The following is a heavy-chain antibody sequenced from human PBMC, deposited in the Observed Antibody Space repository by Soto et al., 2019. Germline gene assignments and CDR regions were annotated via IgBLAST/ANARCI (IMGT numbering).Heavy chain of an antibody. CDR2: ISGSGGST. D-gene: IGHD2-21*02. J-gene: IGHJ4*02. Sequence: PGGSLRLSCAASGFTFSSYAMSWVRQAPGNGLEWVSAISGSGGSTYYADSVKGRFTISRDNSKNTLYLQMNSLRAEDTAVYYFAKSENGWGDSTPFDYWGQGTLVTVSS. V-gene: IGHV3-23*01. CDR3: AKSENGWGDSTPFDY. CDR1: GFTFSSYA.